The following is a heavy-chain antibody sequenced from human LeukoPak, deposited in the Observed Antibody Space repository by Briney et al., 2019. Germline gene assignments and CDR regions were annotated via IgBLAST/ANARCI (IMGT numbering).Heavy chain of an antibody. CDR2: IKQDGSEK. CDR3: AKENEGIAALY. CDR1: GFTFSSYW. J-gene: IGHJ4*02. Sequence: GGSLRLSCAASGFTFSSYWMSWVRQAPGKGLEWVANIKQDGSEKYYVDSVKGRFTISRDNAKNSLYLQMNSLRAEDTAVYYCAKENEGIAALYWGQGTLVTVSS. D-gene: IGHD6-6*01. V-gene: IGHV3-7*01.